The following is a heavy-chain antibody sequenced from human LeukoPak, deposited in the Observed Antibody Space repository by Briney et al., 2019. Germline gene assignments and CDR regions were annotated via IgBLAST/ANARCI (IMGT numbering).Heavy chain of an antibody. CDR3: ARGKYCSGGRCPGAGWFDP. J-gene: IGHJ5*02. V-gene: IGHV3-21*01. CDR1: GFSFSNYN. Sequence: GGSLRLSCAASGFSFSNYNVNWVRQAPGKGLEWVSSISSSSSYIYYADSVKGRFTISRDNAKNSLYLQMNSLRAEDTAVYYCARGKYCSGGRCPGAGWFDPWGQGTLVTVSS. D-gene: IGHD2-15*01. CDR2: ISSSSSYI.